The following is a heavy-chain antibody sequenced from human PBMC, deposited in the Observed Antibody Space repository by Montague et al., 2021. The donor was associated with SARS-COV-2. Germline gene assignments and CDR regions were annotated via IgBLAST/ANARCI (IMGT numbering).Heavy chain of an antibody. CDR3: ARVLTWDSSGPYSENFDY. Sequence: SETLSLTCTVSGGSVSSGSYYWSWIRQPPGKGLEWIGYIYYSGSTNYSPSLKSRVTISIDTSKNQFSLKLSSVTAADTAVYYCARVLTWDSSGPYSENFDYWGQGTLVTVSS. CDR2: IYYSGST. CDR1: GGSVSSGSYY. D-gene: IGHD3-22*01. V-gene: IGHV4-61*01. J-gene: IGHJ4*02.